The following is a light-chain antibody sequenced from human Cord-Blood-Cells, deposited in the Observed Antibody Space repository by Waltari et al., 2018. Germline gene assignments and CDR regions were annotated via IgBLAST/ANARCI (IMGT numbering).Light chain of an antibody. CDR3: QQYGSSPRT. Sequence: EIVLTQYPGTLSLSLGERATLSCRASQSVSSSYLAWYQQKPGQAPRLLIYGASSRATGIPDRFSGSGSGTDFTLTISRLEPEDFAVYYCQQYGSSPRTFGQGTKVEIK. CDR2: GAS. CDR1: QSVSSSY. V-gene: IGKV3-20*01. J-gene: IGKJ1*01.